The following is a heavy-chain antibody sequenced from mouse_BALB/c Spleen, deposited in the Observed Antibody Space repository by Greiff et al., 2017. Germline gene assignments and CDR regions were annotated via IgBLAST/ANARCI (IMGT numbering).Heavy chain of an antibody. D-gene: IGHD4-1*01. CDR3: ARAYWEVGPGDY. CDR2: ISTYYGNT. CDR1: GYTFTDYA. J-gene: IGHJ2*01. Sequence: VQLQQSGPELVRPGVSVKISCKGSGYTFTDYAMHWVKQSHAKSLEWIGVISTYYGNTNYNQKFKGKATMTVDKSSSTAYMELARLTSEDSAIYYCARAYWEVGPGDYWGQGTTLTVSS. V-gene: IGHV1-67*01.